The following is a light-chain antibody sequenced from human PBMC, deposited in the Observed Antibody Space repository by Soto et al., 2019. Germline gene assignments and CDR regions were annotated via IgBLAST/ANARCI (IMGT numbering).Light chain of an antibody. CDR1: QSVSSSY. Sequence: EIVLTQSPGTLSLSPGERATLSCRASQSVSSSYLAWYQQKPGQAPRLLIYGASSRATGIPDMFSGSGSGTDFTLTISRLEPEDFAVYYCQQYGSRYTFGQGTKLEIK. CDR2: GAS. CDR3: QQYGSRYT. J-gene: IGKJ2*01. V-gene: IGKV3-20*01.